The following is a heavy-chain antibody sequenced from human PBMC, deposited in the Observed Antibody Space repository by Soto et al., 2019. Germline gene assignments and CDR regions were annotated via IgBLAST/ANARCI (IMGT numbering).Heavy chain of an antibody. J-gene: IGHJ5*02. CDR2: IIPIFGTA. D-gene: IGHD3-22*01. V-gene: IGHV1-69*06. CDR1: GAPFSSSA. CDR3: ANSYYYDSSGYPPAPNWFDP. Sequence: GASVKVSSKASGAPFSSSAISWVRQAPGQGLEWMGGIIPIFGTANYAQKFQGRVTITADKSTSTAYMELSSLRSEDTPVYYWANSYYYDSSGYPPAPNWFDPWGQGTLVTVSS.